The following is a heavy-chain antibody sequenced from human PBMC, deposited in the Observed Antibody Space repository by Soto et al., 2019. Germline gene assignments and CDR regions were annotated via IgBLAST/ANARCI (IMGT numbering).Heavy chain of an antibody. CDR2: ISSSSSTI. V-gene: IGHV3-48*02. D-gene: IGHD3-22*01. CDR3: ASNNTCPYDSSGRMDV. CDR1: GFTFSSYS. J-gene: IGHJ6*02. Sequence: EVQLVESGGGLVQPGGSLRLSCAASGFTFSSYSMNWVRQAPGKGLEWVSYISSSSSTIYYADSVKGRFTISRDNAKNSLYLQMNSLRDEDTALYYCASNNTCPYDSSGRMDVWGQGTTVTVSS.